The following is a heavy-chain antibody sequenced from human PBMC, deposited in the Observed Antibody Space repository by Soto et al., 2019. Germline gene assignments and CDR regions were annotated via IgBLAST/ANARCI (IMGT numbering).Heavy chain of an antibody. V-gene: IGHV3-21*01. CDR2: ISSSSSYI. CDR1: GFTFSSYS. D-gene: IGHD6-13*01. CDR3: AREGAAAAGYNWFDP. J-gene: IGHJ5*02. Sequence: GGSLRLSCAASGFTFSSYSMNWVRQAPGKGLEWVSSISSSSSYIYYADSVKGRFTISRDNAKNSLYLQMNSLRAEDTAVYYCAREGAAAAGYNWFDPWGQGTLVTVSS.